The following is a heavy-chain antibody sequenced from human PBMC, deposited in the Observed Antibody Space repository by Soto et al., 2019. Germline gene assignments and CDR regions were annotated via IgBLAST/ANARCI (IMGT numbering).Heavy chain of an antibody. CDR3: ATAVDYDFWSGTTHYGMDV. CDR2: ISDDGTIT. D-gene: IGHD3-3*01. Sequence: HPGGSLRLSCAASGLTFSQYWTHWVRQAPGQGLVWVSRISDDGTITDYADSVKGRFTVSRDNARNTHSLQMNSLRSEDTAVYFCATAVDYDFWSGTTHYGMDVWGQGTTVTVSS. V-gene: IGHV3-74*01. CDR1: GLTFSQYW. J-gene: IGHJ6*02.